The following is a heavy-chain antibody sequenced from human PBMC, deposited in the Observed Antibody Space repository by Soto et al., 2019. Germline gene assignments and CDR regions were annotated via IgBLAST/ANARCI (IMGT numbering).Heavy chain of an antibody. D-gene: IGHD3-3*01. V-gene: IGHV1-2*02. CDR2: INPNSGGT. Sequence: ASVKVSCKASGYTFTGYYMHWVRQAPGQGLEWMGGINPNSGGTNYAQKFQGRVTMTRDTSISTAYMELRRLRSDDTAVYYCARVNFWSGYYYNWFDHWGQGNLVTVSS. J-gene: IGHJ5*02. CDR1: GYTFTGYY. CDR3: ARVNFWSGYYYNWFDH.